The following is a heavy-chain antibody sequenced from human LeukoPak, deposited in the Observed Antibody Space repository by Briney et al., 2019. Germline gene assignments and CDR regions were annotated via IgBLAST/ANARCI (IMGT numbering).Heavy chain of an antibody. CDR3: ARVAYSSGWWGTSNRYYYYYMDV. CDR1: GYTFTSYG. D-gene: IGHD6-19*01. V-gene: IGHV1-18*01. J-gene: IGHJ6*03. Sequence: ASVKVSCKASGYTFTSYGISWVRQASGQGLEWMGWISAYNGNTNYAQKLQGRVTMTTDTSTSTAYMELRSLRSDDTAVYYCARVAYSSGWWGTSNRYYYYYMDVWGKGTTVTVSS. CDR2: ISAYNGNT.